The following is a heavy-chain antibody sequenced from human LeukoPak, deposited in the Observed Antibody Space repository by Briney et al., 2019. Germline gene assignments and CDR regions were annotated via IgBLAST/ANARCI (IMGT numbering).Heavy chain of an antibody. V-gene: IGHV3-30*12. Sequence: PGRSLRLSCVASGFTFRSYGMHWVRQLPGKGLEWVAVAYDDASNQYYADSVKGRFTISRDNSKNTLYLQMNSLRAEDTAVYYCRGSGSLPDSWGQGTLVTVSS. D-gene: IGHD3-10*01. J-gene: IGHJ4*02. CDR2: AYDDASNQ. CDR3: RGSGSLPDS. CDR1: GFTFRSYG.